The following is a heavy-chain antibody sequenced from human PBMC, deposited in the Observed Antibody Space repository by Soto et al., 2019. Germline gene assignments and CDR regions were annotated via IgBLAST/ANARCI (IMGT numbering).Heavy chain of an antibody. CDR2: IYPGDSDT. CDR3: ARHMYGSGSFNLHHYAIDF. V-gene: IGHV5-51*01. D-gene: IGHD3-10*01. CDR1: GYSFTTYW. Sequence: TGESLKISCKGSGYSFTTYWIGWVRQMPGKGLEWMGVIYPGDSDTRYSPSFQGQVTISADKSISTAYLQWSSLKASDTAMYYCARHMYGSGSFNLHHYAIDFWGQGTTVTVSS. J-gene: IGHJ6*02.